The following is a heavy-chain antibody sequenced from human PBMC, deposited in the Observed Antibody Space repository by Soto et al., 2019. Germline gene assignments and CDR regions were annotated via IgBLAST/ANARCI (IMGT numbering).Heavy chain of an antibody. Sequence: QVQLVQSGAEVKTPGSSVKVSCKASGGTFSSYAISWVLQAPGPGLAWMGGIIPIVGTATSAQKFQGRVTMTADESTSTADSELGSLRSEDTAVYYCARDRWGEAAGPYNWSDPWGQGTMVAVSS. CDR3: ARDRWGEAAGPYNWSDP. J-gene: IGHJ5*02. CDR2: IIPIVGTA. D-gene: IGHD6-25*01. CDR1: GGTFSSYA. V-gene: IGHV1-69*01.